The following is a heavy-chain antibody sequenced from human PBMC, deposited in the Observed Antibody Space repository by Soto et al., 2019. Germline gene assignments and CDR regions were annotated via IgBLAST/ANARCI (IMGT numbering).Heavy chain of an antibody. CDR1: GYRFSNYY. CDR3: MTQSSPDDNHYGMDV. Sequence: PGESLKISCKSSGYRFSNYYFAWVRQMPGKGLEWMGIIYPGDSSTRYSPSFQGQVTFSADKSISTAYLQWSSLKASDTAMYYCMTQSSPDDNHYGMDVWGQGTTVTVSS. D-gene: IGHD3-22*01. J-gene: IGHJ6*02. CDR2: IYPGDSST. V-gene: IGHV5-51*01.